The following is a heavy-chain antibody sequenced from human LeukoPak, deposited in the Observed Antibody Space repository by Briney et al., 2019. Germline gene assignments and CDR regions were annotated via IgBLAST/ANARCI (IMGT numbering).Heavy chain of an antibody. CDR1: GFTFSSHW. J-gene: IGHJ4*02. CDR3: ARDQWGGYDGVHDY. D-gene: IGHD5-12*01. Sequence: GGSLRLSCVASGFTFSSHWMSWIRQAPGKGLEWVSYISSSGSTIYYADSVKGRFTISRDNAKNSLYLQMNSLRAEDTAVYYCARDQWGGYDGVHDYWGQGTLVTVSS. CDR2: ISSSGSTI. V-gene: IGHV3-11*01.